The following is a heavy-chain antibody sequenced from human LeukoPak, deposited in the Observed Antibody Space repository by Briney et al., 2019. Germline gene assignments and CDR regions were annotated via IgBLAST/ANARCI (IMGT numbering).Heavy chain of an antibody. CDR2: ISSSSSYI. V-gene: IGHV3-21*01. CDR1: GFTFSSYS. D-gene: IGHD5-18*01. Sequence: PGGSLRLSCAASGFTFSSYSMNWVRQAPGKGLEWDSSISSSSSYIYYADSVKGRFTISRDNAKNSLYLQMNSLRAEDTAVYYCARDERRGHSYGHYSAYDYWGQGTLVTVSS. J-gene: IGHJ4*02. CDR3: ARDERRGHSYGHYSAYDY.